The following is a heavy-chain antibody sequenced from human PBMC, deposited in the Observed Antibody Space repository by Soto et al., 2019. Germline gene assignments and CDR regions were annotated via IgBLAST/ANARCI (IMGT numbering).Heavy chain of an antibody. V-gene: IGHV4-59*01. J-gene: IGHJ3*02. D-gene: IGHD3-10*01. CDR3: ARDHGVYYGSGRGGAFDI. CDR1: GGSISSYY. CDR2: IYYSGST. Sequence: QVQLQESGPGLVKPSETLSLTCTVSGGSISSYYWSWIRQPPGKGLEWIGYIYYSGSTNYNPTLTSGVTISVDAPKNQSSRMLSAVPAADTAVYYCARDHGVYYGSGRGGAFDIWGQGTMVTVSS.